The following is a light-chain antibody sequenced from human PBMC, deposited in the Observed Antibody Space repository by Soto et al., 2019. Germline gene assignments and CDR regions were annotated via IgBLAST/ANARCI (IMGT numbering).Light chain of an antibody. J-gene: IGKJ1*01. V-gene: IGKV1-5*03. Sequence: DIQMTPSPSPLSGSVGDRVTITCRASQTISSWLAWYQQKPGKDPKLLIYKASTLKSGVPSRFSGSGSGTEFTLTINSLQPDDFATYYCQQYSVYWTFGQGTKVDI. CDR1: QTISSW. CDR2: KAS. CDR3: QQYSVYWT.